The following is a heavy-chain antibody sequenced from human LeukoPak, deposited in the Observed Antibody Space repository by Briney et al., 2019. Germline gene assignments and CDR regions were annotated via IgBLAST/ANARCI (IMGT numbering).Heavy chain of an antibody. Sequence: PGGSLRLSCAASGFTFSDYYTSCIRQAPGKGLEWVSYISSSSSYTNYADSVKGRFTISRDNAKNSLYLQMNSLRAEDTAVYYCARVGGGGTTGAFDIWGEGTMVTVSS. J-gene: IGHJ3*02. V-gene: IGHV3-11*05. D-gene: IGHD2-15*01. CDR2: ISSSSSYT. CDR1: GFTFSDYY. CDR3: ARVGGGGTTGAFDI.